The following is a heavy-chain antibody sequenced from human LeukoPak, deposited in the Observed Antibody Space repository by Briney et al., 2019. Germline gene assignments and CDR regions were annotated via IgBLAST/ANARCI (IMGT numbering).Heavy chain of an antibody. V-gene: IGHV3-53*05. CDR2: IYSGGTT. D-gene: IGHD5-24*01. CDR1: GFTVSSNY. J-gene: IGHJ6*02. Sequence: GGSLRLSCAASGFTVSSNYMSWVRQAPGKGLEWVSVIYSGGTTYYADSVKGRFTISRDNAKNSLYLQMNSLRAEDTALYYCAKSRDPYYYYGMDVWGQGTTVTVSS. CDR3: AKSRDPYYYYGMDV.